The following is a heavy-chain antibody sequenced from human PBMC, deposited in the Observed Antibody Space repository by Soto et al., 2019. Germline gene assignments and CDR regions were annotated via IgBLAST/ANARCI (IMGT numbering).Heavy chain of an antibody. Sequence: QAQLRESGPGLVKPSGTLSLTCAVSGGSISSNHWWNWVRESPGKGLEWIGENYHRGSTNDNWSLESRITMTVDKSKNQFSLRLISVTAADTATYFCARFPFGDNFDYYGMVVWGQGTTVTVSS. CDR3: ARFPFGDNFDYYGMVV. CDR1: GGSISSNHW. J-gene: IGHJ6*02. CDR2: NYHRGST. V-gene: IGHV4-4*02. D-gene: IGHD3-10*01.